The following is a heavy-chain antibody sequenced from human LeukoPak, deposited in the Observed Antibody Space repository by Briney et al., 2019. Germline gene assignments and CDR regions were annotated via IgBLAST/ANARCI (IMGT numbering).Heavy chain of an antibody. CDR1: GASISGGGYY. CDR2: IYHTGST. D-gene: IGHD6-19*01. Sequence: SETLSLTCTVSGASISGGGYYWSWIRQAPGKGLEWIGYIYHTGSTYYNPSLESRVTILLDRSKNQFSLKLSSVTAADTAVYYCARDAPYSSGWVPFDYWGQGSLVTVSS. CDR3: ARDAPYSSGWVPFDY. V-gene: IGHV4-30-2*01. J-gene: IGHJ4*02.